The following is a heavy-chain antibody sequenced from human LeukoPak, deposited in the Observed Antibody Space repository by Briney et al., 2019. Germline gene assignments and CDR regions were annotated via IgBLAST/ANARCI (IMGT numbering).Heavy chain of an antibody. D-gene: IGHD4-17*01. CDR3: ARDASDYLTTVTTLRHDAFDI. CDR1: GFTFSSYG. CDR2: IWYDGSKK. J-gene: IGHJ3*02. V-gene: IGHV3-33*01. Sequence: GSLRLSCAASGFTFSSYGIHWVRQAPGKGLEWVAVIWYDGSKKYYADSVKGRFTISRDNSKNTLYLQMNSLRVEDTAVYYCARDASDYLTTVTTLRHDAFDIWGQGTMVTVSS.